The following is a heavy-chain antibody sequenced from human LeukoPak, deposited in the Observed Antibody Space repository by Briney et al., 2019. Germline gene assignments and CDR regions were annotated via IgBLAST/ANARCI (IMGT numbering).Heavy chain of an antibody. J-gene: IGHJ4*02. CDR2: IIPTLEIA. CDR1: GGTFSSYA. Sequence: SVKVSCKASGGTFSSYAITWVRQAPGQGLEWMGRIIPTLEIANSAQKFQGRVTITADKSTSTAYMELSSLRPEDTAVYYCAIVLSGSRLWFWGQGTLVTVSS. D-gene: IGHD5-18*01. V-gene: IGHV1-69*04. CDR3: AIVLSGSRLWF.